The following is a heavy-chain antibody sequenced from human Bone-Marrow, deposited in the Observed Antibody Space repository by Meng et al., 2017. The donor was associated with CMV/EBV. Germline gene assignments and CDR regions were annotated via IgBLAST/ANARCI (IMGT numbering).Heavy chain of an antibody. CDR2: IKQDGSEK. V-gene: IGHV3-7*01. CDR3: ASHIVVPAAFPLFHI. CDR1: GFNFRTYW. Sequence: GGSLRLSCAASGFNFRTYWMSWVRQAPGKGLEWVANIKQDGSEKYYVDSVKGRFTISRDNAKHSLYLQMNSLRAEDTAVYYSASHIVVPAAFPLFHIWGQGTMVTVSS. D-gene: IGHD2-2*01. J-gene: IGHJ3*02.